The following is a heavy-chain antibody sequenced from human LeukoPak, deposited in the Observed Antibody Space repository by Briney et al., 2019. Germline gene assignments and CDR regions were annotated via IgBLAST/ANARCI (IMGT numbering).Heavy chain of an antibody. CDR1: GLSFGSYG. J-gene: IGHJ4*02. V-gene: IGHV3-30*03. Sequence: PGRSLRLSCAASGLSFGSYGMHWVRQAPGKGLEWVAVISHEGSYQNYADSVKGRFTISRDNSKNMVFLQMNSLRPEDTAVYYCARTREQWQVLDYWGQGTLDTVSS. CDR3: ARTREQWQVLDY. D-gene: IGHD6-19*01. CDR2: ISHEGSYQ.